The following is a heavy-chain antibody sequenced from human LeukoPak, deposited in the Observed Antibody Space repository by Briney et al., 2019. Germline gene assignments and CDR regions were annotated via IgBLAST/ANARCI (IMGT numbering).Heavy chain of an antibody. CDR2: IRTSSGGI. CDR1: GFTFSRYC. Sequence: PGGSLRLSCAASGFTFSRYCVNWVRQAPGKGLEWVAYIRTSSGGIYYADSVKGRFTISTDNAKNSLYLEMNKLRDGDTAVYYCERDDSWAFDYWGQGTLVTVSS. V-gene: IGHV3-48*02. CDR3: ERDDSWAFDY. D-gene: IGHD2-21*02. J-gene: IGHJ4*02.